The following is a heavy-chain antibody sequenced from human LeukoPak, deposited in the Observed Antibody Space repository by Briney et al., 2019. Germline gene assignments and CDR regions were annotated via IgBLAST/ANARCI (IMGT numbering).Heavy chain of an antibody. V-gene: IGHV3-33*01. CDR2: IWYDGSSK. CDR3: AREQGSSWFFNWFDP. Sequence: PGRSLRLSCAASGFTFSSYGMHWVRQAPGKGLEWVAVIWYDGSSKYYADSVKGRFTISRDNSKNTLYLQMNSLRAEDTAVYYCAREQGSSWFFNWFDPWGQGTLVTVSS. D-gene: IGHD6-13*01. CDR1: GFTFSSYG. J-gene: IGHJ5*02.